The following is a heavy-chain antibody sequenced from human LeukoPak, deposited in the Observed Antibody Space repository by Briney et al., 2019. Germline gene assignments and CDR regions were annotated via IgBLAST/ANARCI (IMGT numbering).Heavy chain of an antibody. CDR2: IYHSGSR. J-gene: IGHJ5*02. Sequence: PSETLSLTCTVSGGSISSGNYYWSWLRQPPGKGLEWIGYIYHSGSRYYNPSLKSRVTISVDTSKNQFSLKVSSVTDADTAVYYCARVTNNWFDPWGQGTLDTVSS. CDR1: GGSISSGNYY. V-gene: IGHV4-30-4*01. CDR3: ARVTNNWFDP.